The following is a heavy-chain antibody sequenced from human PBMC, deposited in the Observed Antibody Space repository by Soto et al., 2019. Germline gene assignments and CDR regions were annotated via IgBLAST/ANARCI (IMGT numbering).Heavy chain of an antibody. CDR3: GRGGGGNWNGIDY. J-gene: IGHJ4*02. CDR1: GFTFSDYY. CDR2: ISSSSYT. Sequence: PGGSLRLSCASHGFTFSDYYMSWIRQAPGKGLEWVSYISSSSYTNYADSVKGRFTISRDNAKNSLYLQMNSLRAEDTAVYYCGRGGGGNWNGIDYSGQGTLVTVSS. V-gene: IGHV3-11*03. D-gene: IGHD1-1*01.